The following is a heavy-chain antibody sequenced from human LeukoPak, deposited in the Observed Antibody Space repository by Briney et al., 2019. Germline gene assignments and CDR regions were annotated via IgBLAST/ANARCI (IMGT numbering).Heavy chain of an antibody. D-gene: IGHD6-19*01. V-gene: IGHV4-4*07. J-gene: IGHJ4*02. CDR3: ARDSVAGRYDY. CDR2: IYTSGST. CDR1: GGSINNYY. Sequence: SETLSLTCTVSGGSINNYYWSWIRQPAGKGLEWIGRIYTSGSTNYNPALKSRVTMSVDTSKNQFSLKLSSVTAADTAVYYCARDSVAGRYDYWGQGTLVTVSS.